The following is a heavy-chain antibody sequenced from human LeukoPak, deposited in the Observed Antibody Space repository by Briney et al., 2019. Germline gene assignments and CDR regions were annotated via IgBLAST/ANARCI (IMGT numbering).Heavy chain of an antibody. J-gene: IGHJ6*02. CDR1: GFTFGTYW. Sequence: GGSLRLSCAASGFTFGTYWMNWVRQAPGKGLEWVANIKQDGSEQFYVDSVRGRFTISRDNARSSLYLEMNRLRVEDTAVYYCVGDQGSSWFYYGLDVWGQGTTVTVSS. V-gene: IGHV3-7*01. D-gene: IGHD6-13*01. CDR2: IKQDGSEQ. CDR3: VGDQGSSWFYYGLDV.